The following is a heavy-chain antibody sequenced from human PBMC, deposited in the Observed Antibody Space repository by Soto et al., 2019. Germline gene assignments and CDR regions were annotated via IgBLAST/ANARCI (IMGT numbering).Heavy chain of an antibody. V-gene: IGHV3-23*01. D-gene: IGHD6-19*01. J-gene: IGHJ4*02. Sequence: PGGSLRLSCAASGFTLSSYWMSWVRQAPGKGLEWVSGLSGSGTSTYYADSVKGRFTISRDNSRDTLFLQMNSLTADDTAVYYCAKATTNGGWFNPFDSWGQGALVTVSS. CDR2: LSGSGTST. CDR1: GFTLSSYW. CDR3: AKATTNGGWFNPFDS.